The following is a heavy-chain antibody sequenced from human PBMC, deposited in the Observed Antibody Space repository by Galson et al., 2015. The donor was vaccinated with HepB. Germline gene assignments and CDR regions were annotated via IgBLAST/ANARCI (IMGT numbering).Heavy chain of an antibody. J-gene: IGHJ5*02. CDR3: ARDSYYDTWFDP. V-gene: IGHV1-18*01. D-gene: IGHD3-22*01. CDR2: ISAYNGNT. Sequence: SVKVSCKASGYTFTNYGISWVRQAPGQGLEWMGWISAYNGNTNYAQKLQGRVTMTTDTSTSTAYMELRSLRSDDTAVYYCARDSYYDTWFDPWGQGTLVTVSS. CDR1: GYTFTNYG.